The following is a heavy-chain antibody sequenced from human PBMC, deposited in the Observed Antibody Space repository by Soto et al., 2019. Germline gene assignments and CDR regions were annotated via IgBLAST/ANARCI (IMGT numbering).Heavy chain of an antibody. J-gene: IGHJ5*02. CDR3: ARGQLIVVVPAATYFYWKFDP. D-gene: IGHD2-2*01. CDR1: GGSISSGPSY. V-gene: IGHV4-39*01. Sequence: SETLSLTCTVSGGSISSGPSYWGWIRQPPGQGLEWVGSIYYLGNTYYNSSLGSRVVISVDTSKNQFSLKLSSVTAADTAVYYCARGQLIVVVPAATYFYWKFDPWGQGTLVTVS. CDR2: IYYLGNT.